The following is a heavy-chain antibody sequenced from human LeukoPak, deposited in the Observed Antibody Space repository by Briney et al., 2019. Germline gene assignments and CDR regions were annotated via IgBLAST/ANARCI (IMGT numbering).Heavy chain of an antibody. J-gene: IGHJ4*02. CDR3: ARSGIGATEIDY. CDR1: GFTFSSYC. Sequence: GGSLRLSCAASGFTFSSYCMNWVRQAPGKGLEWVSSISSGGSYINYADSVKGRITISRDNAKNSLYLQMNSLRAEDTAVYYCARSGIGATEIDYWGQGTLVTVSS. V-gene: IGHV3-21*06. CDR2: ISSGGSYI. D-gene: IGHD6-13*01.